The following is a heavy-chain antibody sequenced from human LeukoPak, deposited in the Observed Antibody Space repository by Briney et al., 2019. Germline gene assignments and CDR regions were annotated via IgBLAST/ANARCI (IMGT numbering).Heavy chain of an antibody. CDR2: IKQDGSEK. CDR1: GFTFSSFW. Sequence: PGGSLRLSCAASGFTFSSFWMSWVRQAPGKGLEWVANIKQDGSEKYYVDSVKGRFTISRDNSKNTLYLQMNSLRAEDTAVYYCAKGSSGWYGSPLDYWGQGTLVTVSS. V-gene: IGHV3-7*03. CDR3: AKGSSGWYGSPLDY. J-gene: IGHJ4*02. D-gene: IGHD6-19*01.